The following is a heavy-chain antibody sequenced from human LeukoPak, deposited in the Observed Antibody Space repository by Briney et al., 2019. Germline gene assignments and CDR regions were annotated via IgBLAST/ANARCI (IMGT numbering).Heavy chain of an antibody. CDR3: ARGEWVVTYRPSYDVFDI. V-gene: IGHV1-18*01. D-gene: IGHD4-23*01. Sequence: ASVKVSCKVSGYTLTELPMHWVRQAPGQGLEWMGWISAYNGNTNYAQKFQGRVTMTTDTSTSTAYTELRSLRSDDTAVYYCARGEWVVTYRPSYDVFDIWGQGTMVPVSS. CDR1: GYTLTELP. CDR2: ISAYNGNT. J-gene: IGHJ3*02.